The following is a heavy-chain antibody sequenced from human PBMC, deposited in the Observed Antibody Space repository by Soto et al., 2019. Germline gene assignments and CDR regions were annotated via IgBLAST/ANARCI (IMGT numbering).Heavy chain of an antibody. CDR1: GYTFTSYA. CDR3: ARAAYDFWSGYYDWFDP. V-gene: IGHV1-3*01. Sequence: ASVKVSCKASGYTFTSYAMHWVRQAPGQRLEWMGWINAGNGNTKYSQKFQGRVTITRDTSASTAYMELSSLRSEDTAVYYCARAAYDFWSGYYDWFDPWGQGTLVTVSS. J-gene: IGHJ5*02. D-gene: IGHD3-3*01. CDR2: INAGNGNT.